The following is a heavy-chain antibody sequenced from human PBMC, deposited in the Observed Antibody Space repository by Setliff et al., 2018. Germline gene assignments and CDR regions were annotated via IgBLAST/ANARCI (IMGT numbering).Heavy chain of an antibody. J-gene: IGHJ6*02. CDR2: IYYDGST. CDR3: ARVSAYSSSWYNYYYGRDV. Sequence: SETLSLTCTVSGGSISNHYWSWIRQAPGKGLEWIGYIYYDGSTHYNPSLKSRVTFSVDTSKNEFSLKLSSVTAADTDVYYCARVSAYSSSWYNYYYGRDVWGQGTTVTVSS. V-gene: IGHV4-59*11. CDR1: GGSISNHY. D-gene: IGHD6-13*01.